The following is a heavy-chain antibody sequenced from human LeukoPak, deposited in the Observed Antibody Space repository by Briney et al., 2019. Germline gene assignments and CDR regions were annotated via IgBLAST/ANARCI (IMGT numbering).Heavy chain of an antibody. J-gene: IGHJ6*03. V-gene: IGHV4-39*01. D-gene: IGHD6-19*01. CDR2: IYYTGST. CDR3: ARALGSGWYHRLYYYMDV. CDR1: GGSISSSSYY. Sequence: SETLSLTCTVSGGSISSSSYYWGWIRQPPGKGLEWIGNIYYTGSTYYNPSLKSRVTISVETSKNQFSLKLTSVTAADTAVYYCARALGSGWYHRLYYYMDVWGKGTTVTVSS.